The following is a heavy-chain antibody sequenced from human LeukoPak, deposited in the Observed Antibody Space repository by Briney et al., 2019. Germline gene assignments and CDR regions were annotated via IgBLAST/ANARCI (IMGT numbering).Heavy chain of an antibody. CDR3: ARRRGRYSGDAFDI. CDR1: GYRFTSYW. Sequence: GESLKISCKGSGYRFTSYWIGWVRQMPGKGLEWMGFIYPGDSDTRYSPSFQGQVAISADKSMSTAYLQWSSLKASDTAMYYCARRRGRYSGDAFDIWGQGTMVTVSS. D-gene: IGHD1-26*01. J-gene: IGHJ3*02. CDR2: IYPGDSDT. V-gene: IGHV5-51*01.